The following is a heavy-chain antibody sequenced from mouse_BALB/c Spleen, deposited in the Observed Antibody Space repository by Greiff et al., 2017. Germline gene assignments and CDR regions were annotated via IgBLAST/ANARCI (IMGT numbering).Heavy chain of an antibody. CDR1: GFSLTSYG. CDR2: IWSGGST. J-gene: IGHJ4*01. Sequence: VQLQQSGPGLVQPSQSLSITRTVSGFSLTSYGVHWVRQSPGKGLEWLGVIWSGGSTDYNAAFISRLSISKDNSKSQVFFKMNSLQANDTAIYYCARYGSSYNYYAMDYWGQGTSVTVSS. D-gene: IGHD1-1*01. CDR3: ARYGSSYNYYAMDY. V-gene: IGHV2-2*02.